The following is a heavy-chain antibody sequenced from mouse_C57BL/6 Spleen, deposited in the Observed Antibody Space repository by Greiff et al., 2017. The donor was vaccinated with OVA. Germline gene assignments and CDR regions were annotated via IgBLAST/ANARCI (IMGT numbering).Heavy chain of an antibody. CDR1: GFSFNTYA. D-gene: IGHD1-1*01. J-gene: IGHJ2*01. CDR3: VRQGDYYGSFDY. V-gene: IGHV10-1*01. Sequence: GGGLVQPKGSLKLSCAASGFSFNTYAMNWVRQAPGKGLEWVARIRSKSNNYATYYADSVKDRFTISRDDSESMLYLQMNNLKTEDTAMYYCVRQGDYYGSFDYWGQGTTLTVSS. CDR2: IRSKSNNYAT.